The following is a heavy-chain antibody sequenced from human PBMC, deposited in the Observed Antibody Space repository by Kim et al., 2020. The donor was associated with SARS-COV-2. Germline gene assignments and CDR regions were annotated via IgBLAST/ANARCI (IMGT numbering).Heavy chain of an antibody. Sequence: GGSLRLSCAASGFTVNAKYMNWVRQAPGKGLEWVSVIYSGGSTYYADSVKGRFTISRDNSKNTLYLQMNSLRAEDTAVYYCASLGTRGEGWYFDLWGRGTLVTVSS. CDR2: IYSGGST. D-gene: IGHD3-16*01. CDR1: GFTVNAKY. V-gene: IGHV3-66*01. J-gene: IGHJ2*01. CDR3: ASLGTRGEGWYFDL.